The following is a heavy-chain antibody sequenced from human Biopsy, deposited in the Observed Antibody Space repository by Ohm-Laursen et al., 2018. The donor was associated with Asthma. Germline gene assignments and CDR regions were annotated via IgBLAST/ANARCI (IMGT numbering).Heavy chain of an antibody. Sequence: SLRLSCTASGFTFSDYDMHWVRQAPGKGLEWVAVISYDGTNKDYADSVKGRFTFSRDNSQNTLSLEMNSLRVEDTAVYYCARDLRSDNWNPWGMDVWGLGTTVTVSS. J-gene: IGHJ6*02. CDR1: GFTFSDYD. D-gene: IGHD1-20*01. CDR2: ISYDGTNK. CDR3: ARDLRSDNWNPWGMDV. V-gene: IGHV3-30-3*01.